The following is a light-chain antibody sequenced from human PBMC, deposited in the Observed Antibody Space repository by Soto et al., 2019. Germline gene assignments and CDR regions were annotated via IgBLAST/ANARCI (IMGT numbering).Light chain of an antibody. V-gene: IGLV1-51*01. CDR1: SSNIGSNY. CDR3: GTWDSSLIAGV. Sequence: QSVLTQPPSVSAAPGQKVTISCSGSSSNIGSNYVSWYRHLPGTAPTLLIYDDSNRPSGIPDRFSGSKSGTSATLGITGLQTGDEADYYCGTWDSSLIAGVFGTGTKVTVL. CDR2: DDS. J-gene: IGLJ1*01.